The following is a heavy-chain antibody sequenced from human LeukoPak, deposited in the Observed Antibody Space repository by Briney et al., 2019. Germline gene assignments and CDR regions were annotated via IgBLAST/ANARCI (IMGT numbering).Heavy chain of an antibody. D-gene: IGHD3-22*01. J-gene: IGHJ5*02. CDR2: INHSGST. V-gene: IGHV4-34*01. Sequence: SETLSLTCTVSGYSISSGYYWSWIRQPPGKGLEWIGEINHSGSTNYNPSLKSRVTISVDTSKNQFSLKLSSVTAADTAVYYCARFPYYYDSSGYLPWGQGTLVTVSS. CDR1: GYSISSGYY. CDR3: ARFPYYYDSSGYLP.